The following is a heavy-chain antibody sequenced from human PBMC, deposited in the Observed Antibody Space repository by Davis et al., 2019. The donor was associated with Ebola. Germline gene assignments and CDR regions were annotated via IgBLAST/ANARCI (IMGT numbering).Heavy chain of an antibody. J-gene: IGHJ6*03. Sequence: GGSLRLSCAASGFTFSSYAMHWVRQAPGKGLEWVAVISYDGSNKYYADSVKGRFTISRDNAKNSLYLQMNSLKSEDTAVYYCTTDLVPAATRGVYYYYYYMDVWGKGTTVTVSS. CDR2: ISYDGSNK. CDR1: GFTFSSYA. CDR3: TTDLVPAATRGVYYYYYYMDV. D-gene: IGHD2-2*01. V-gene: IGHV3-30-3*01.